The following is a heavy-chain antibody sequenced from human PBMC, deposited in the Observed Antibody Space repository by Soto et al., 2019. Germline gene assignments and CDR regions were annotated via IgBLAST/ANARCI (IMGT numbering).Heavy chain of an antibody. CDR3: ARGGAYYIVS. Sequence: QVQLQESGPGLVKPSETLSLACPVSGASITNFYWSWIRQSARKGLEWIGRIYTRGSTDYNPSLKSRVTMSIDTSKNQVSLTLTSVTAADTAVYYCARGGAYYIVSWGQGILVTVSS. D-gene: IGHD3-16*01. V-gene: IGHV4-4*07. CDR1: GASITNFY. J-gene: IGHJ4*02. CDR2: IYTRGST.